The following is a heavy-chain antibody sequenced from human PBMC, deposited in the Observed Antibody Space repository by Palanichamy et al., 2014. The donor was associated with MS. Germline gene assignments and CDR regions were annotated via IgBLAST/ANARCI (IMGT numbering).Heavy chain of an antibody. V-gene: IGHV2-5*02. CDR3: AHRRIAAAEKWFDP. D-gene: IGHD6-13*01. CDR2: IFWDDEK. Sequence: QITLKESGPTLVKPTQTLTLTCALSGFSVSNYGVAVGWIRQPPGKALEWLALIFWDDEKRYSPSLQNRLTITEDTSKNQVVLTMTNVDPVDTGTYYCAHRRIAAAEKWFDPWGPGTLVTVSS. CDR1: GFSVSNYGVA. J-gene: IGHJ5*02.